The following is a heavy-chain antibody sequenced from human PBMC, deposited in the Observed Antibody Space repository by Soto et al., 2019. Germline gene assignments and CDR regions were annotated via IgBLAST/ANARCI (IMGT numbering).Heavy chain of an antibody. CDR1: GFTFSSYS. CDR2: ISSSTSYI. V-gene: IGHV3-21*01. CDR3: ARVVVYYDAYYCYGIYV. D-gene: IGHD3-22*01. J-gene: IGHJ6*02. Sequence: GGSLRLSCAASGFTFSSYSMNWVRQAPGKGLEWVSSISSSTSYIYYADSVKGRFTISRDNAKNSLYLQMNSLRAEDTAVYYCARVVVYYDAYYCYGIYVRAQRTTVTVS.